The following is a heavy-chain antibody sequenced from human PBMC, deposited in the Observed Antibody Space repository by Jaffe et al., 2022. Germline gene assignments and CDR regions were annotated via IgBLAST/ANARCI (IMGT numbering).Heavy chain of an antibody. CDR2: ISGSGGST. J-gene: IGHJ4*02. CDR1: GFTFSSYA. D-gene: IGHD6-19*01. V-gene: IGHV3-23*01. CDR3: AKDRTGYSSGWPKDFFDY. Sequence: EVQLLESGGGLVQPGGSLRLSCAASGFTFSSYAMSWVRQAPGKGLEWVSAISGSGGSTYYADSVKGRFTISRDNSKNTLYLQMNSLRAEDTAVYYCAKDRTGYSSGWPKDFFDYWGQGTLVTVSS.